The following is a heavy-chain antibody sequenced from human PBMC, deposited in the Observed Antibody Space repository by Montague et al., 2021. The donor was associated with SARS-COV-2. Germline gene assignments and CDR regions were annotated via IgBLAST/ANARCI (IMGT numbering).Heavy chain of an antibody. Sequence: TLSLTCTVSGGSMISGGYYWSWIRQPPEKGLEWNSYFYSAGTTYYTPSLKSSVTISESMSKNQFSLSLTSVTAADTAVYYCVCDGGLRFSGGGMDVWGQGTTVTVSS. D-gene: IGHD3-3*01. CDR2: FYSAGTT. J-gene: IGHJ6*02. V-gene: IGHV4-31*03. CDR1: GGSMISGGYY. CDR3: VCDGGLRFSGGGMDV.